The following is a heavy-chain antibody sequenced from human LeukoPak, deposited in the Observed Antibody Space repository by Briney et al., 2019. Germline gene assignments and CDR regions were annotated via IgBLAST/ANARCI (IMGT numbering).Heavy chain of an antibody. CDR1: GFTFSSYS. CDR3: ARVLYSSRSHDY. CDR2: ISSSSSYM. V-gene: IGHV3-21*01. J-gene: IGHJ4*02. D-gene: IGHD6-13*01. Sequence: GGSLRLSCGASGFTFSSYSMNWVRQAPGRGLEWVSSISSSSSYMYYADSVKGRFTVSRDNAKNSLYLQMNSLRAEDTAVYYCARVLYSSRSHDYWGQGTLVTVSS.